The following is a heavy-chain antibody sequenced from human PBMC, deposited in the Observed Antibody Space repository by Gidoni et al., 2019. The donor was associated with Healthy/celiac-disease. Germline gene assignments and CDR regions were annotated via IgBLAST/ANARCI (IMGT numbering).Heavy chain of an antibody. V-gene: IGHV3-48*03. CDR2: ISSSGSTI. CDR1: GFTFSSYE. D-gene: IGHD6-13*01. CDR3: ASPGSTAAAAPFDY. Sequence: EVQLVESGGGLVQPGGSLSLSCAASGFTFSSYEMNWVRQAPGKGLEWVSYISSSGSTIYYEDSVKGRFTISRDNAKNSLYLQMNSLRAEDTAVYYCASPGSTAAAAPFDYWGQGTPVTVSS. J-gene: IGHJ4*02.